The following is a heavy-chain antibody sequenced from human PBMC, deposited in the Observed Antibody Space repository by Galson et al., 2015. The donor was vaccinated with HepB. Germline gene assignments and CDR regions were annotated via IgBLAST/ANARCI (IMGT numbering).Heavy chain of an antibody. CDR2: VTAYNLNT. CDR3: ARAGRVRGSLQYYYYDGMDV. Sequence: SVKVSCKASGYTFTSSGISWVRQAPGQGLEWMGWVTAYNLNTQYAKRLQARVTMTTDTSTSTAYMELRSLRSDDTAVYYCARAGRVRGSLQYYYYDGMDVWGQGTTVTVSS. D-gene: IGHD3-10*01. J-gene: IGHJ6*02. CDR1: GYTFTSSG. V-gene: IGHV1-18*04.